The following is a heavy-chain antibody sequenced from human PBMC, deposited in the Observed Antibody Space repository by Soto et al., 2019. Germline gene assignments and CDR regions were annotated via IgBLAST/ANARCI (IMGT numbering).Heavy chain of an antibody. CDR1: GGTFSSYA. Sequence: SVKVSCKASGGTFSSYAISWVRQAPGQGLEWMGGIIPIFGTANYAQKLQGRVTITADESTSTAYMELRSLRSDDTAVYYCARVDLNWNYFDYWGQGTLVTVSS. D-gene: IGHD1-1*01. V-gene: IGHV1-69*13. J-gene: IGHJ4*02. CDR3: ARVDLNWNYFDY. CDR2: IIPIFGTA.